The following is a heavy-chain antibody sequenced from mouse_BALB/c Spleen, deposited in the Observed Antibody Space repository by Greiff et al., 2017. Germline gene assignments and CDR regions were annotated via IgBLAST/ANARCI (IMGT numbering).Heavy chain of an antibody. CDR1: GFTFSSFG. D-gene: IGHD1-1*01. V-gene: IGHV5-17*02. CDR2: ISSGSSTI. J-gene: IGHJ2*01. CDR3: ARELLRSFDY. Sequence: EVMLVESGGGLVQPGGSRKLSCAASGFTFSSFGMHWVRQAPEKGLEWVAYISSGSSTIYYADTVKGRFTISRDNPKNTLFLQMTSLRSEDTAMYYCARELLRSFDYWGQGTTLTVSS.